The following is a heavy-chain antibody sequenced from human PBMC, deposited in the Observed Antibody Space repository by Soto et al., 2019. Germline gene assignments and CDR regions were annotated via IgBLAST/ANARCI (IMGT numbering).Heavy chain of an antibody. V-gene: IGHV3-66*01. Sequence: GGSLRLSCAASGFTVSSNYMSWVRQAPGKGLEWVSVIYSGGSTYYADSVKGRFTISRDNSKNTLYLQMNSLRAEDTAVYYCAKSLVDIVATMAFDYWGQGTLVTVSS. CDR1: GFTVSSNY. CDR2: IYSGGST. J-gene: IGHJ4*02. D-gene: IGHD5-12*01. CDR3: AKSLVDIVATMAFDY.